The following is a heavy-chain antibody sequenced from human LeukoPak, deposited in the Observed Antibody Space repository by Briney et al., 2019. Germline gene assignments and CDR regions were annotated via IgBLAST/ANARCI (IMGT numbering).Heavy chain of an antibody. CDR1: GYTFTSYD. V-gene: IGHV1-8*03. D-gene: IGHD3-10*01. CDR3: ARGRGVRGRQFPYYYYMDV. CDR2: MNPNSGNT. J-gene: IGHJ6*03. Sequence: GASVKVSCKASGYTFTSYDINWVRQATGQGLEWMGWMNPNSGNTGYAQKFQGRVTITRNTSISTAYMELSSLRSEDTAVYYCARGRGVRGRQFPYYYYMDVWGKGTTVTVSS.